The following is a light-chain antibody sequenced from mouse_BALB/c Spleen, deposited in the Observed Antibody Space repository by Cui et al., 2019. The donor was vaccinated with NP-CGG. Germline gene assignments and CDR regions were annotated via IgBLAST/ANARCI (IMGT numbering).Light chain of an antibody. Sequence: QAVVTKESALTTSPGETVTLTCRSSTGPVTTSNYANWVQEKPDHLFTGLIGGTNNRAPGVPARFSGSLIGDKAALTITGAQTEDEAIYFCALLYSNHWVFGGGTKLTVL. CDR2: GTN. J-gene: IGLJ1*01. V-gene: IGLV1*01. CDR1: TGPVTTSNY. CDR3: ALLYSNHWV.